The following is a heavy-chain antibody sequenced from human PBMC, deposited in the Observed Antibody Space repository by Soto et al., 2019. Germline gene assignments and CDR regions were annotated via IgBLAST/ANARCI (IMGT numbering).Heavy chain of an antibody. CDR3: ARPYPPDWPIGAFDI. Sequence: GESLKISCKGSGYSSTSYWIGWVRQMPGKGLEWMGIIYPGDSDTRYSPSFQGQVTISADKSISTAYLQWSSLKASDTAMYYCARPYPPDWPIGAFDIWGQGTMVTVSS. CDR1: GYSSTSYW. V-gene: IGHV5-51*01. J-gene: IGHJ3*02. CDR2: IYPGDSDT. D-gene: IGHD3-9*01.